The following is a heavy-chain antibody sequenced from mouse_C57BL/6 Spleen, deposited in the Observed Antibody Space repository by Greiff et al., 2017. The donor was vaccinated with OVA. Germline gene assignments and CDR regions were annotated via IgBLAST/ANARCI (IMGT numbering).Heavy chain of an antibody. J-gene: IGHJ2*01. CDR1: GFTFSSYA. CDR3: TRDIANWKGNFDY. Sequence: EVKVVESGEGLVKPGGSLKLSCAASGFTFSSYAMSWVRQTPEKRLEWVAYISSGGDYIYYADTVKGRFTISRDNARNTLYLQMSSLKSEDTAMYYCTRDIANWKGNFDYWGQGTTLTVSS. CDR2: ISSGGDYI. D-gene: IGHD4-1*01. V-gene: IGHV5-9-1*02.